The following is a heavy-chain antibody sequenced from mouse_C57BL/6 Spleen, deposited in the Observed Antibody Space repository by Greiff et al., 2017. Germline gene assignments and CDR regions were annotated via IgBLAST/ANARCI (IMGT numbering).Heavy chain of an antibody. CDR1: GFTFSDYG. V-gene: IGHV5-17*01. D-gene: IGHD4-1*01. CDR2: FSSGSSTI. J-gene: IGHJ1*03. Sequence: EVQGVESGGGLVKPGGSLKLSCAASGFTFSDYGMHWVRQAPEKGLEWVAYFSSGSSTIYYADTVKGRFTISRDNAKNPLCLQMSFLSSEDTAMYYCARRWDVWYFDVWGTGTTVTVSS. CDR3: ARRWDVWYFDV.